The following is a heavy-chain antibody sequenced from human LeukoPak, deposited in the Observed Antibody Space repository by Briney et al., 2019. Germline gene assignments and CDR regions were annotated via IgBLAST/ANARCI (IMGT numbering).Heavy chain of an antibody. V-gene: IGHV1-24*01. CDR3: ATDLHYYDSCGYYVDY. CDR2: FDPEDGET. J-gene: IGHJ4*02. CDR1: GYTLTELS. Sequence: ASVKVSCKVSGYTLTELSMHWVRQAPGKGLEWMGGFDPEDGETIYAQKFQGRVTMTEDTSTDTAYMELSSLRSEDTAVYYCATDLHYYDSCGYYVDYWGQGTLVTVSS. D-gene: IGHD3-22*01.